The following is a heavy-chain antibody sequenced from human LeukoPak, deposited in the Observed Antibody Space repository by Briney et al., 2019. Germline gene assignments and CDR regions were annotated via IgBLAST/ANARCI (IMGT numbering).Heavy chain of an antibody. CDR1: GGSISSSNW. Sequence: SETLSLTCAVSGGSISSSNWWSWVRQPPGKGLEWIGEIYHSGSTNYNPALQSRLTISIDTSKNQFSLKLMSVTAADTAVYYCARDSGTTGEVKFDPWGQGTLVTVSS. CDR2: IYHSGST. J-gene: IGHJ5*02. D-gene: IGHD3-10*01. CDR3: ARDSGTTGEVKFDP. V-gene: IGHV4-4*02.